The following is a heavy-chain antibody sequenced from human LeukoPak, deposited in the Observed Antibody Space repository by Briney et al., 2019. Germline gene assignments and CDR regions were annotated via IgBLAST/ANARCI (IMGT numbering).Heavy chain of an antibody. V-gene: IGHV3-23*01. D-gene: IGHD3-9*01. CDR2: LSGSGGST. Sequence: QPGGSLRLTCAASGFTFSSFAMNWVRQAPGKGLEWVSVLSGSGGSTYYADSVKGRFTISRDNSKNTLYLQMNSLRAEDTAVYYCAKELSPSSNYDILTGYEALDYWGQGTLVTVSS. CDR3: AKELSPSSNYDILTGYEALDY. CDR1: GFTFSSFA. J-gene: IGHJ4*02.